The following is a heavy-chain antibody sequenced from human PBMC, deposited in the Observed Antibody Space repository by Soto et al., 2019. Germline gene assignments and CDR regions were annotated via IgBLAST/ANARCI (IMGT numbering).Heavy chain of an antibody. J-gene: IGHJ4*02. D-gene: IGHD1-26*01. V-gene: IGHV4-39*01. CDR1: GGSISSSNYH. CDR2: MYYSGST. Sequence: QLQLQESGPGLVKPSETLSLTCTVSGGSISSSNYHWGWIRQPPGKGLEWIGSMYYSGSTYYPPSLQSGVSKSVGTSQHRLAPMRTSVAAVDTAVYHCARHVGNSPPGSWGQGTLVTVSS. CDR3: ARHVGNSPPGS.